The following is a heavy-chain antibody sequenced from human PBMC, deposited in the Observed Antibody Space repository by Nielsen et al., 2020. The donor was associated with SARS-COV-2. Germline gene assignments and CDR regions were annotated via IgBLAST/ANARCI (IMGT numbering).Heavy chain of an antibody. CDR3: AREFVHEYSSSEGWFDP. V-gene: IGHV1-18*01. Sequence: WVRQAPGQGLEWMGWISAYNGNTNYAQKLQGGVTITRDTSASTAYMELSSLRSEDTAVYYCAREFVHEYSSSEGWFDPWGQGTLVTVSS. CDR2: ISAYNGNT. J-gene: IGHJ5*02. D-gene: IGHD6-6*01.